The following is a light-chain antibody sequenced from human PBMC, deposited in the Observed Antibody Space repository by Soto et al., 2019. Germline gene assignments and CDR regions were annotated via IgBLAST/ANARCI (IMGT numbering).Light chain of an antibody. CDR2: GTS. V-gene: IGKV3-15*01. J-gene: IGKJ1*01. CDR3: QVYGSSPKT. CDR1: QSIASN. Sequence: EIVMTQSPATLSVSPGESATLSCRASQSIASNLAWYQQRPGQAPRLLIYGTSTRATGIPARFSGSGAGTDFTLTISRLEPGDFAVYYCQVYGSSPKTFGQGTKVDIK.